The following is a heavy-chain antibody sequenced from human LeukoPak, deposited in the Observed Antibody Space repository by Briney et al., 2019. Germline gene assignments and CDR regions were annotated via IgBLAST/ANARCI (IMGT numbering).Heavy chain of an antibody. Sequence: GRSLRHSCAASRFNLSTYGMHWVRQAPGKGLEWVALVWSDGYAKFYARSVRGRFTISRDNSKNTLYLQMNSLRAEDTAVYYCARVLTMTFHSWAQGTLVTVSS. V-gene: IGHV3-33*01. CDR2: VWSDGYAK. CDR1: RFNLSTYG. D-gene: IGHD3-3*01. CDR3: ARVLTMTFHS. J-gene: IGHJ4*02.